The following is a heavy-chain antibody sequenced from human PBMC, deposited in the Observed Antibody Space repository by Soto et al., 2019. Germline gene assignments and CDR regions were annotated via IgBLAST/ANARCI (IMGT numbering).Heavy chain of an antibody. V-gene: IGHV3-74*01. CDR1: GFTFSDYW. J-gene: IGHJ6*03. CDR3: ARDSHYNMDA. Sequence: PGGSLRLSCTASGFTFSDYWMHWVRQAPGKGLVWVSRIYSDGTSTIYADSAKGRFTISRDNAKNTLYLQMNSLRAEDTAVYYCARDSHYNMDAWGQGTMVTVSS. CDR2: IYSDGTST.